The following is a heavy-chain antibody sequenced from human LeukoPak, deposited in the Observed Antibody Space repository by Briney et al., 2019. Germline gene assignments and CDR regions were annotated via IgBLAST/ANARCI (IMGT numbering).Heavy chain of an antibody. V-gene: IGHV3-21*01. CDR3: ARDLLDSTSYYYVEYLQH. D-gene: IGHD3-22*01. Sequence: GGSLRLSCAASGFTFSDYTMNWVRQAPGKGLEWVSSISTSSRYIFYADSVRGRFTISRDNAKNTLYLQMNSLRAEDTAVYYCARDLLDSTSYYYVEYLQHWGQGSLVTVSS. CDR2: ISTSSRYI. CDR1: GFTFSDYT. J-gene: IGHJ1*01.